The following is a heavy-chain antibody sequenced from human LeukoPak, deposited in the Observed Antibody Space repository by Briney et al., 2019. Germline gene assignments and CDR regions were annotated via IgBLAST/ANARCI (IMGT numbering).Heavy chain of an antibody. Sequence: GGSLRLSCAASGFSFRFYSMNWVRQTPGKGLEWISYMTSSSKTAYYADSVKGRFTISRDNSKNTLYLQMNSLRAEDTAVYYCARDREGEWELLGYFDYWGQGTLVTVSS. D-gene: IGHD1-26*01. J-gene: IGHJ4*02. CDR1: GFSFRFYS. V-gene: IGHV3-48*01. CDR3: ARDREGEWELLGYFDY. CDR2: MTSSSKTA.